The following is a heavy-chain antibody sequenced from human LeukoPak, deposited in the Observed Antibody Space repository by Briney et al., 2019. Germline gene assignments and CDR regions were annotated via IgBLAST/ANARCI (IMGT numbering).Heavy chain of an antibody. CDR2: ISYDGSNK. V-gene: IGHV3-30*03. CDR3: ARAEAGTSFDY. D-gene: IGHD3-10*01. Sequence: PGRSLRLSCAASGFTFSSYGMHWVRQAPGKGLEWVAVISYDGSNKYYADSVKGRFTISRDNSKNTLYLQMNTLRAEDTAVYYCARAEAGTSFDYWGQGTLVTVSS. CDR1: GFTFSSYG. J-gene: IGHJ4*02.